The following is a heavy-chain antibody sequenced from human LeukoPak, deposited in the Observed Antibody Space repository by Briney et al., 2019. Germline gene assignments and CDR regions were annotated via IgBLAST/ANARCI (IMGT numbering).Heavy chain of an antibody. D-gene: IGHD5-12*01. CDR3: ARSNDYSFYFDY. CDR1: GYTFTSYG. V-gene: IGHV1-2*06. CDR2: INPNSGDT. Sequence: ASVKVSCKASGYTFTSYGISWVRQAPGQGLEWMGRINPNSGDTTYAQKFQGRVTMTRDTSISTAYMELSRLRSDDTAVYYCARSNDYSFYFDYWGQGALVTVSS. J-gene: IGHJ4*02.